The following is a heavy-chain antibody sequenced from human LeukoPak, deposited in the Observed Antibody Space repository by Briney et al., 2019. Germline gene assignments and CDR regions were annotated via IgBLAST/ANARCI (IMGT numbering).Heavy chain of an antibody. CDR1: GYTFTSYY. D-gene: IGHD2-8*01. CDR3: ARGAPVLRWGCTNGVCYTGYY. J-gene: IGHJ4*02. CDR2: INPSGGST. V-gene: IGHV1-46*01. Sequence: GASVKVSCKASGYTFTSYYMHWVRQAPGQGLEWMGIINPSGGSTSYAQKFQGRVTMTRDTSTSTVHMELSSLRSEDTAVYYCARGAPVLRWGCTNGVCYTGYYWGQGTLVTVSS.